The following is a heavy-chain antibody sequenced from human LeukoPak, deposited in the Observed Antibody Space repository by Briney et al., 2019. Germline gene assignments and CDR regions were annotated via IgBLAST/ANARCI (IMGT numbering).Heavy chain of an antibody. CDR1: GGTFSSYA. J-gene: IGHJ4*02. Sequence: ASVKVSCKASGGTFSSYAISWVRQAPGQGLEWMGGIIPIFGTANYAQKFQGRVTITTDESTSTAYMKLSSLRSEDTAVYYCVLGVAAAGTLRGLYFDYWGQGTLVTVSS. CDR2: IIPIFGTA. CDR3: VLGVAAAGTLRGLYFDY. V-gene: IGHV1-69*05. D-gene: IGHD6-13*01.